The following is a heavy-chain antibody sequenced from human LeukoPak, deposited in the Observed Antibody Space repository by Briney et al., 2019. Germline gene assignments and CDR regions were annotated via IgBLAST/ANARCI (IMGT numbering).Heavy chain of an antibody. D-gene: IGHD2/OR15-2a*01. J-gene: IGHJ4*02. CDR2: INQEASRT. Sequence: GGSLRLSCAASGFTFRSYWMSWVRQAPGKGLEWLGHINQEASRTDHADSVKGRFRDNSRNLLYLHMSSLRAEDTAVYYCAKYLSRAFDSWGQGILVSVSS. CDR3: AKYLSRAFDS. CDR1: GFTFRSYW. V-gene: IGHV3-7*01.